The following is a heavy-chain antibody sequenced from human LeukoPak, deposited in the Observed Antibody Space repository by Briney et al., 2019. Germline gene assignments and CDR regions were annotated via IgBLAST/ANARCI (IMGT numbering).Heavy chain of an antibody. V-gene: IGHV3-9*01. CDR1: GFTFDDYA. CDR3: AKGQRNDVVNWFDP. D-gene: IGHD1-1*01. CDR2: ISWNSGSI. Sequence: PGRSLRLSCAASGFTFDDYAMHWVRQAPGKDLEWVSGISWNSGSIGYADSVKGRFTISRDNAKNSLYLQMNSLRAEDTALYYCAKGQRNDVVNWFDPWGQGTLVTVSS. J-gene: IGHJ5*02.